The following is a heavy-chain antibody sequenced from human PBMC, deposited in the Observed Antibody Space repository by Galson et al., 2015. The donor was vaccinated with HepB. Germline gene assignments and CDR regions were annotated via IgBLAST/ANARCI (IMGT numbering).Heavy chain of an antibody. D-gene: IGHD3-3*01. CDR1: GFTFSSYG. V-gene: IGHV3-33*01. J-gene: IGHJ4*02. CDR2: IWYDGSNK. CDR3: ASSYDFWSGTDY. Sequence: SLRLSCAASGFTFSSYGMHWVRQAPGKGLEWVAVIWYDGSNKYYADTVKGRFTISRDNSKNTLYLQMNSLRAEDTAVYYCASSYDFWSGTDYWGQGTLVTVSS.